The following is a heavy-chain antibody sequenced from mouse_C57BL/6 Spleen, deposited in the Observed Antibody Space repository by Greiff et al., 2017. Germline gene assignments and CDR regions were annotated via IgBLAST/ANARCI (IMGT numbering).Heavy chain of an antibody. CDR1: GYTFTSYW. D-gene: IGHD1-1*02. V-gene: IGHV1-69*01. J-gene: IGHJ3*01. CDR2: IDPSDSYT. Sequence: QVQLQQPGAELVMPGASVKLSCKASGYTFTSYWMHWVKQRPGQGLEWIGEIDPSDSYTNYNQKFKGKSTLTVDKSSSTAYMQLSSLTSEDSAVYYCARSVVGPWFAYWGQGTLVTVSA. CDR3: ARSVVGPWFAY.